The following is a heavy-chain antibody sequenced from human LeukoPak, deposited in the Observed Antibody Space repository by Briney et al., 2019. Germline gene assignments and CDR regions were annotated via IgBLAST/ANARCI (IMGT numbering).Heavy chain of an antibody. CDR3: ARRITMVRGTHNWFDP. D-gene: IGHD3-10*01. V-gene: IGHV5-51*01. CDR2: IYPGDSDT. CDR1: GYSFTSYW. Sequence: GGSLKISCKGSGYSFTSYWIGWVRQMPGKGLEWMGIIYPGDSDTRYSPSFQGQVTISADKSISTTYLQWSSLKASDTAMYYCARRITMVRGTHNWFDPWGQGTLVTVSS. J-gene: IGHJ5*02.